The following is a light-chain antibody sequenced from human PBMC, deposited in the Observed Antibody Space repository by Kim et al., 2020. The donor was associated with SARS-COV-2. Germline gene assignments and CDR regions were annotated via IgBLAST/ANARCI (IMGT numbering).Light chain of an antibody. CDR2: KAS. CDR3: QQYDTYPWT. Sequence: GERVTITCRASQCITRRLAWYQQKPGKAPKVLISKASTLESGVPSTFSGSGSGTDFTLTISSLQPDDFATYYCQQYDTYPWTFGEGTKVDIK. CDR1: QCITRR. V-gene: IGKV1-5*03. J-gene: IGKJ1*01.